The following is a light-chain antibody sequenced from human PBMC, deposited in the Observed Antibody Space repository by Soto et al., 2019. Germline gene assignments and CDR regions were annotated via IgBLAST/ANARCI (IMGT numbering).Light chain of an antibody. Sequence: DIQMTQSPSTLSASIGDRVTITCRASHSALTWLAWYQQKPGKAPKLLIYKASTLQSGVPSRFSGSGSGTEFTLTLSSLQPDDFATYYCQHYNGYPMTFGGGTKVEIK. CDR3: QHYNGYPMT. CDR2: KAS. V-gene: IGKV1-5*03. J-gene: IGKJ4*01. CDR1: HSALTW.